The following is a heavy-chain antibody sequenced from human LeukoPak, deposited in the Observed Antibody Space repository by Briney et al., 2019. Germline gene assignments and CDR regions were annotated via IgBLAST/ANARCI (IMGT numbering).Heavy chain of an antibody. V-gene: IGHV4-61*02. CDR1: GGSISSGSYY. Sequence: SQTLSLTCAVSGGSISSGSYYGSCIRPPAGERLEWIGRIYTSGSTNYIPALKRPVTLSVDTSKHEFALQLSAVSAAGTAVYYWARDLGSYGREGLYYYYYRDVWGEGNTVTVSS. J-gene: IGHJ6*03. D-gene: IGHD5-18*01. CDR2: IYTSGST. CDR3: ARDLGSYGREGLYYYYYRDV.